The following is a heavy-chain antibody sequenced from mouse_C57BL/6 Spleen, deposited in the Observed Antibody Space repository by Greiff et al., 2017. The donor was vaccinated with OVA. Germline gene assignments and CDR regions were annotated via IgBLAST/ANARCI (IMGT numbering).Heavy chain of an antibody. CDR2: IYPGDGDT. Sequence: VQLQQSGPELVKPGASVKISCKASGYAFSSSWMNWVKQRPGKGLEWIGRIYPGDGDTNYNGKVKGKATLTADKSSSTAYMHISSLTSADSSLSFCAREEVYDSWCAYWGQGTLVTVSA. J-gene: IGHJ3*01. CDR3: AREEVYDSWCAY. CDR1: GYAFSSSW. D-gene: IGHD2-4*01. V-gene: IGHV1-82*01.